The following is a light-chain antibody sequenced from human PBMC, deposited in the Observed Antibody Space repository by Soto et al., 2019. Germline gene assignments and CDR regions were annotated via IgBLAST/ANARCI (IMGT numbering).Light chain of an antibody. Sequence: QPVLTQPASVSGSPGQSITISCTGTSSDVGTYNYVSWYQHHPGKVPKLMIYEVSNRPSGVSNRFSGSKSGNTASLTISGLQAEDEADYYCSSYTTSTTQVFGGGTKVTVL. V-gene: IGLV2-14*01. CDR1: SSDVGTYNY. CDR3: SSYTTSTTQV. J-gene: IGLJ3*02. CDR2: EVS.